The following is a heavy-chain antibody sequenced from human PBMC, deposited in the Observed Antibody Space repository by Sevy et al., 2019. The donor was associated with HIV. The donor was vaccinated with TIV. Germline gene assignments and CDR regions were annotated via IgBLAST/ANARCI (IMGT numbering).Heavy chain of an antibody. CDR1: GFSFGSYT. CDR2: ISGSGGST. J-gene: IGHJ4*02. CDR3: ATTDRVGALVTPDY. V-gene: IGHV3-23*01. Sequence: GGSLRLSCAASGFSFGSYTMSWVRQAPGKGLEWVSAISGSGGSTFFADSVKGRFTISRDNSKNTLYLRMNSLRAEDTAVYYCATTDRVGALVTPDYWGQGILVTVSS. D-gene: IGHD1-26*01.